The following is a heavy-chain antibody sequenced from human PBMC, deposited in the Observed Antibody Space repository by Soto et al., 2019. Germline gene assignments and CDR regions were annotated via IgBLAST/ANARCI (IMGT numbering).Heavy chain of an antibody. D-gene: IGHD2-8*01. CDR1: GGSFSGYY. J-gene: IGHJ3*02. Sequence: QVQLQQWGAGLLKPSETLSLTCAVYGGSFSGYYWSWIRQPPGKGLEWIGEINHSGSTNYNPSLKSRVTISVDTSKNQFSLKLSSVTAADTAVYYYARHIVLMVYAVPKDAFDIWGQGTMVTVSS. CDR2: INHSGST. V-gene: IGHV4-34*01. CDR3: ARHIVLMVYAVPKDAFDI.